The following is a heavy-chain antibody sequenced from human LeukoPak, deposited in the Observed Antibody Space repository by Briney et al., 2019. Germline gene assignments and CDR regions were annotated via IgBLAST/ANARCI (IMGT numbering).Heavy chain of an antibody. CDR1: GFTFSSYA. D-gene: IGHD2-15*01. CDR2: INTTGDYI. V-gene: IGHV3-23*01. Sequence: GGSLRLSCAASGFTFSSYAMTWVRQAPGKGLEWVSSINTTGDYIYYADSVKGRFTISRDNSKNTLYLQLNSLRADDTAVYYCAKGAASSWSDHWGQGTQVTVSS. CDR3: AKGAASSWSDH. J-gene: IGHJ5*02.